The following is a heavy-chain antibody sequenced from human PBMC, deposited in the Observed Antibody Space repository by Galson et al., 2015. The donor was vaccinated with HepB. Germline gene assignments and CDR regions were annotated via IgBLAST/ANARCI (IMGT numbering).Heavy chain of an antibody. CDR2: ISYSGST. V-gene: IGHV4-30-4*01. D-gene: IGHD3-10*01. Sequence: TLSLTCTVSGGSISSGSYYWSWIRQPPGKGLEWLGCISYSGSTYSNPSLKSRVTISIDTSQNQVSLKVSSVTTADTAVYYCARAPRKHQWFGLSAGMDVWGQGTTVTVSS. CDR1: GGSISSGSYY. CDR3: ARAPRKHQWFGLSAGMDV. J-gene: IGHJ6*02.